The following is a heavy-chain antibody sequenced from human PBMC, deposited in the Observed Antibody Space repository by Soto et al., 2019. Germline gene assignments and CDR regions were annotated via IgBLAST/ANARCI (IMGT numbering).Heavy chain of an antibody. D-gene: IGHD2-8*01. CDR1: GFIFSSYS. J-gene: IGHJ5*02. Sequence: GGSLRLSCAASGFIFSSYSMNWVRQAPGKGLEWVSYISFTSSTIFYADSVRGRFTISRDNAKNSLYLQMNTLRDEDTAVYYCARDNGMAGSFDPWGQGTLVTVSS. CDR2: ISFTSSTI. V-gene: IGHV3-48*02. CDR3: ARDNGMAGSFDP.